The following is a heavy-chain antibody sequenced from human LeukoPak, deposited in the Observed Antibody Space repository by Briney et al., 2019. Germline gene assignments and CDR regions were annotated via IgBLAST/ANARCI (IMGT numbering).Heavy chain of an antibody. D-gene: IGHD3-3*01. CDR3: ARVPRSSRIPIFR. CDR1: GFTFSSYG. J-gene: IGHJ4*02. CDR2: ISYDGSNK. V-gene: IGHV3-30*03. Sequence: GRSLRLSCAASGFTFSSYGMHWVRQAPGKGLEWVAVISYDGSNKYYADSVKGRFTISRDNSKNTLYLQMNSLRAEDTAVYYCARVPRSSRIPIFRWGQGTLVTVSS.